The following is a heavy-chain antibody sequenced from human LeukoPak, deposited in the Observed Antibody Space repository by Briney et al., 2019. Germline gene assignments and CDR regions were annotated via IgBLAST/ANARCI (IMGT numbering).Heavy chain of an antibody. D-gene: IGHD3-10*01. Sequence: GGSLRLSCAASGFTFSSYSMNWVRQAPGKGLEWGSYISISTSTIYYADSVKGRFTISRDNAKNSLFLQMNSLRDEDTAVYYCARDGMGYGSGNYYPYYFDYWGQGTLVTVSS. CDR2: ISISTSTI. V-gene: IGHV3-48*02. CDR1: GFTFSSYS. J-gene: IGHJ4*02. CDR3: ARDGMGYGSGNYYPYYFDY.